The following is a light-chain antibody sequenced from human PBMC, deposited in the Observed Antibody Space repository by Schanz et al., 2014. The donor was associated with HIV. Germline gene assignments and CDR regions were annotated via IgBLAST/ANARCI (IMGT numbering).Light chain of an antibody. J-gene: IGKJ4*01. Sequence: EVVLTQSPGTLSLSPGERATLSCRASQFISSNYLAWYQQRPGRAPRVLIYGASTRATGIPGRFSGSGSGTFFILTINRLQPEDCAVYYCQQFGTPPLTFGGGTKVEIK. CDR1: QFISSNY. CDR2: GAS. V-gene: IGKV3-20*01. CDR3: QQFGTPPLT.